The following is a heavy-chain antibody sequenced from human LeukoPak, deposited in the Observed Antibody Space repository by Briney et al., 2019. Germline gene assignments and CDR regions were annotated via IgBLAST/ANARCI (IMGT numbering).Heavy chain of an antibody. D-gene: IGHD3-3*01. CDR2: IYSGGNT. CDR3: ARDLSYDFWSGYWAH. Sequence: PGGSLRLSCAASGFTVSSNYMSWVRQAPGGGLEWVSVIYSGGNTYYADSVKGRFTISRDNSKNTLYLQMNSLRAEDTAVYYCARDLSYDFWSGYWAHWGQGTLVTVSS. V-gene: IGHV3-66*01. J-gene: IGHJ4*02. CDR1: GFTVSSNY.